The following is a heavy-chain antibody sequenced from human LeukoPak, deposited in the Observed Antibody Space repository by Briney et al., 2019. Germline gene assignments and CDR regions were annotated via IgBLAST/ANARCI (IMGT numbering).Heavy chain of an antibody. CDR2: ISSSGSTI. V-gene: IGHV3-48*03. D-gene: IGHD3-10*01. CDR3: ARAYGSGSYYRGSDS. CDR1: GFTFSSYE. Sequence: TGGSLRLSCAASGFTFSSYEMNWVRQAPGKGLEWVSYISSSGSTIYYADSVKGRFTISRDNVKNSLYLQMNSLRAEDTAVYYCARAYGSGSYYRGSDSWGQGTLVTVSS. J-gene: IGHJ4*02.